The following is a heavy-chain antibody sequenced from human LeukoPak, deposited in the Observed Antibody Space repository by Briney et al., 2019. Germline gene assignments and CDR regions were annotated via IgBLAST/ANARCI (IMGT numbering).Heavy chain of an antibody. Sequence: GASVKVSCKASGYTFTSYGTSWVRQAPGQGLEWMGSISPYNGNTNYAERLQGRVIMTTDTSTRTAYMELRSLRSDDTAVFYCARDQYDYVWGSYRPYFDYWGQGTLVTVSS. CDR2: ISPYNGNT. CDR1: GYTFTSYG. V-gene: IGHV1-18*04. CDR3: ARDQYDYVWGSYRPYFDY. J-gene: IGHJ4*02. D-gene: IGHD3-16*02.